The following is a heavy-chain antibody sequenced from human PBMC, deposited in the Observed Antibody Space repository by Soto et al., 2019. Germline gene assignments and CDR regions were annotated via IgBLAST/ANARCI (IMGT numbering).Heavy chain of an antibody. CDR1: GFAFSTYA. CDR2: ISGSGGSS. V-gene: IGHV3-23*01. Sequence: PGGSLRLSCAAAGFAFSTYAMTWVRQAPGKGLEWVSVISGSGGSSYYAASVKGRFTISRDNSENTLFLQMNGLRAEDTAVYYCAKVTKRAAAGRYEYYKYGMDVWGQGTTVTVS. CDR3: AKVTKRAAAGRYEYYKYGMDV. D-gene: IGHD6-13*01. J-gene: IGHJ6*02.